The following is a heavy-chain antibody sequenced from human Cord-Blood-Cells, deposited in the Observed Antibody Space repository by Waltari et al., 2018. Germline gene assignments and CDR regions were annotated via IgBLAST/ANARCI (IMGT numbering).Heavy chain of an antibody. CDR3: ARGGGSYLGGRFDY. Sequence: QVQLQQWGAGLLKPSETLSLTCAVYGGSFSGYYWSWIRQPPGKGLEWIGEINHSGSTNYNPSRKSRVTISVDTSKNQFSLKLSSVTAADTAVYYCARGGGSYLGGRFDYWGQGTLVTVSS. D-gene: IGHD1-26*01. CDR2: INHSGST. J-gene: IGHJ4*02. V-gene: IGHV4-34*01. CDR1: GGSFSGYY.